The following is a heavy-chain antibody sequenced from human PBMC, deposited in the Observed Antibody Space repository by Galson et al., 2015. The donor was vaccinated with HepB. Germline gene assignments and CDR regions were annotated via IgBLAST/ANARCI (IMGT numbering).Heavy chain of an antibody. V-gene: IGHV2-5*02. J-gene: IGHJ4*02. CDR2: IYWDDDK. D-gene: IGHD2-15*01. CDR1: GFSISTSGVG. CDR3: VRRQGYNNEWATEYFDK. Sequence: PALVKPTQTLTLTCTLSGFSISTSGVGVGWIRQPPGKALEWLALIYWDDDKRYRSSLRSRLSITKDTSKNQVVLTMTNMDPVDAGTYYCVRRQGYNNEWATEYFDKWGQGALVTVSS.